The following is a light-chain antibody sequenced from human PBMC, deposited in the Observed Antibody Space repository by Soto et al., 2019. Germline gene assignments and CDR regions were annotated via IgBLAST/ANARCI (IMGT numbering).Light chain of an antibody. CDR2: AAT. J-gene: IGKJ4*01. CDR3: QQANSLPLT. CDR1: QGISNW. V-gene: IGKV1-12*01. Sequence: DIQMTQSPSSVSASVGDRVTITCRATQGISNWLAWYQQKPGQAPKLLIYAATSLQDGAPLRFSGSGSGADFTLTISALQPEDFATYYCQQANSLPLTFGGGTKVEIK.